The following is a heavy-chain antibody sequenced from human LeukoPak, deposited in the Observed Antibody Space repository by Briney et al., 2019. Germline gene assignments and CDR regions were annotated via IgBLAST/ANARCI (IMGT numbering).Heavy chain of an antibody. D-gene: IGHD6-13*01. J-gene: IGHJ4*02. Sequence: SETLSLTCTVSGGSISSGDYYWSWIRQPPGKGLGWIGYIYYSGSTYYNPSLKSRVTISVDTSKNQFSLKLSSVTAADTAVYYCARDSIAAAGNDYWGQGTLVTVSS. V-gene: IGHV4-30-4*01. CDR2: IYYSGST. CDR1: GGSISSGDYY. CDR3: ARDSIAAAGNDY.